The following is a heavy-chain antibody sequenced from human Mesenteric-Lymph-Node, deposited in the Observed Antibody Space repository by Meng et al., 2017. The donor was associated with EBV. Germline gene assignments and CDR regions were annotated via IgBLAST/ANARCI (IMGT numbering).Heavy chain of an antibody. CDR2: IHWDNDK. CDR1: GFSLSTSGVG. Sequence: QITLKESGPTLVKPXXTLTPTXTFSGFSLSTSGVGVGWIRQPPGKALEWLAVIHWDNDKHYSPFLKSRLTVSKDTSKNQVVLTMTDMDPGDTGTYYCAHRGAVAAYFDDWGQGSLVTVSS. V-gene: IGHV2-5*02. D-gene: IGHD2-15*01. J-gene: IGHJ4*02. CDR3: AHRGAVAAYFDD.